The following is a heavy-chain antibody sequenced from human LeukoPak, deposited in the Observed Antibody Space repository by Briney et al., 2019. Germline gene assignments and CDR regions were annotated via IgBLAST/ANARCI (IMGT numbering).Heavy chain of an antibody. CDR1: GGSISSSSYY. CDR2: IYYSGST. D-gene: IGHD3-10*01. CDR3: ARESKGSAYCGSGSYNAGY. J-gene: IGHJ4*02. V-gene: IGHV4-39*07. Sequence: SETLSLTCTVSGGSISSSSYYWGWIRQPPGKGLEWIGSIYYSGSTYYNPSLKSRVTISVDTSKNQFSLKLSSVTAADTAVYYCARESKGSAYCGSGSYNAGYWGQGTLVTVSS.